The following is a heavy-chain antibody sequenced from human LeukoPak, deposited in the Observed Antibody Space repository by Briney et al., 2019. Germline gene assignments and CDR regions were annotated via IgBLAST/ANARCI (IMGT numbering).Heavy chain of an antibody. CDR2: ISYDGATI. CDR1: GFNLEEYG. CDR3: ARDAIRRAYCTRMSCYKWFDP. V-gene: IGHV3-20*04. J-gene: IGHJ5*02. Sequence: GGSLRLSCEVSGFNLEEYGMSWVRRSPGRGLEWIAGISYDGATIGYADSVKGRFTISRDSARKNLFLQMDRLRPEDTALYYCARDAIRRAYCTRMSCYKWFDPWGQGTQVTVS. D-gene: IGHD3-10*01.